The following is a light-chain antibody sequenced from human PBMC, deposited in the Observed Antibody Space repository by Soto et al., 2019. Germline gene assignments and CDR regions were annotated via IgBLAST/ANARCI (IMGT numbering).Light chain of an antibody. Sequence: QSALTQPASVSGSPGQTITISCTGAVSEVAAYTYVSWYQQHPGKGPKLIIYDVSNRPLGVSNRFSGSKSGTTASLTISGLQAEDEADYYCSSFTRIVGLFGGGTKLTV. CDR3: SSFTRIVGL. J-gene: IGLJ3*02. CDR2: DVS. V-gene: IGLV2-14*01. CDR1: VSEVAAYTY.